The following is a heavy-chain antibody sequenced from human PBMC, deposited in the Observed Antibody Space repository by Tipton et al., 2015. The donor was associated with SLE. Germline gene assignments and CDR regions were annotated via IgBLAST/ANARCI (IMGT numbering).Heavy chain of an antibody. CDR3: AREFLNPVTTVHYYFDL. J-gene: IGHJ2*01. CDR1: GGSIGNNY. D-gene: IGHD4-11*01. V-gene: IGHV4-4*07. CDR2: IYPNENT. Sequence: TLSLTCTVSGGSIGNNYWNLLRQSAGKGLEWIGRIYPNENTNYNPPLTSLVTMSVDTSKNHFSLKLISVTAADTAVYYCAREFLNPVTTVHYYFDLWGRGTLGTVSS.